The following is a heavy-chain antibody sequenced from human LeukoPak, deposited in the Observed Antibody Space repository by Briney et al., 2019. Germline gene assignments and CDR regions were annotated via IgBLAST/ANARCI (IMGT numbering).Heavy chain of an antibody. J-gene: IGHJ6*03. Sequence: ASVKVSCKASGYTFTGYYMHWVRQAPGQGLEWMGRINPNSGGTNYAQKFQGRVTMTRDTSISTAYMELSRLRSDDTAVYYCSRETGFGVPNMDVWGKGTTVTVSS. CDR1: GYTFTGYY. V-gene: IGHV1-2*06. D-gene: IGHD3-16*01. CDR2: INPNSGGT. CDR3: SRETGFGVPNMDV.